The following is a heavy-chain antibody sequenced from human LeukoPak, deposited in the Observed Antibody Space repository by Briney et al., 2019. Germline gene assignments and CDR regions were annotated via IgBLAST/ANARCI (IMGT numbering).Heavy chain of an antibody. J-gene: IGHJ4*02. CDR1: GFTFSSYA. D-gene: IGHD3-10*01. CDR3: TRGRSVYGSGSYSAY. Sequence: GGSLRLSCAASGFTFSSYAMSWVRQAPGKGLEWVSAISGSGGSTYYADSVKGRFTISRDNSNDTLYLQMNSLRADDTAIYYCTRGRSVYGSGSYSAYWGQGTLVTVSS. CDR2: ISGSGGST. V-gene: IGHV3-23*01.